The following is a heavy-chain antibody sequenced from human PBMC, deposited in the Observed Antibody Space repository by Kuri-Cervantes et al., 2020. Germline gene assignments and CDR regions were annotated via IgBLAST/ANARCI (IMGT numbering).Heavy chain of an antibody. CDR1: GGSVSSGSYY. D-gene: IGHD6-19*01. V-gene: IGHV4-61*01. Sequence: SETLSLTCTVSGGSVSSGSYYWSWIRQPPGKGLEWIGYIYYSGSTNYNPSLKSRVTISVDTSKNQFSLKLTSVTAADTAVYYCARDDSVANYYYYGVDVWGQGTTVTVSS. CDR3: ARDDSVANYYYYGVDV. J-gene: IGHJ6*02. CDR2: IYYSGST.